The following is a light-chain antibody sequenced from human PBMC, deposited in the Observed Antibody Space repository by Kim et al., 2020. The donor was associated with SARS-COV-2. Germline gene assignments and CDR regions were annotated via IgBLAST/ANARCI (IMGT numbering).Light chain of an antibody. CDR1: QSVSSSY. V-gene: IGKV3-20*01. CDR2: GAS. CDR3: QQYGSSPQT. Sequence: SPGERATPSCRASQSVSSSYLAWYQQKPGQAPRLLIYGASSRATGIPDRFSGSGSGTVFTLTISRLEPEDFAVYYCQQYGSSPQTFGGGTKVDIK. J-gene: IGKJ4*01.